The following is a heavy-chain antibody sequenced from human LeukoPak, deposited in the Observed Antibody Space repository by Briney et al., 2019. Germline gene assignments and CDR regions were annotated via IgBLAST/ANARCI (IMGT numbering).Heavy chain of an antibody. V-gene: IGHV4-59*01. D-gene: IGHD4-17*01. Sequence: SETLSLTCTVSGGSISSYYWSWIRQPPGKGLEWIGYIYYSGSTNYNPSLKSRVTISVDTSKNQFSLKLSSVTAADTAVYYCARSSDYGDYVFPYYGGQEPLVTVSS. J-gene: IGHJ4*02. CDR1: GGSISSYY. CDR2: IYYSGST. CDR3: ARSSDYGDYVFPYY.